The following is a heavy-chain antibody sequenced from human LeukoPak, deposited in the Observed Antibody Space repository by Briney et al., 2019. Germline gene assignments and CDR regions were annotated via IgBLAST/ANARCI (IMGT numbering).Heavy chain of an antibody. V-gene: IGHV3-30*02. Sequence: WIRQPPGKGLEWVAFIRYDGSNKYYADSVRGRFTISRDNSKNTLYLQMNSLRAEDTAVYYCAKANVEMATITSLYWGQGTLVTVSS. J-gene: IGHJ4*02. CDR2: IRYDGSNK. D-gene: IGHD5-24*01. CDR3: AKANVEMATITSLY.